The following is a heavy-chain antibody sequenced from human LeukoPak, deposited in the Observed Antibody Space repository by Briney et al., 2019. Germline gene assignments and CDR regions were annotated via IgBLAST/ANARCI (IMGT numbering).Heavy chain of an antibody. Sequence: TGGSLRLSCAASGFTFSSYSMNWVRQAPGKGLEWLSSISSSSSYMYYADSVRGRFTISRDNAKNSLYLQMNSLRADDTAVYFCATIPSTELNAYWGQGTLVTVSA. D-gene: IGHD2-21*01. CDR1: GFTFSSYS. V-gene: IGHV3-21*01. J-gene: IGHJ4*02. CDR3: ATIPSTELNAY. CDR2: ISSSSSYM.